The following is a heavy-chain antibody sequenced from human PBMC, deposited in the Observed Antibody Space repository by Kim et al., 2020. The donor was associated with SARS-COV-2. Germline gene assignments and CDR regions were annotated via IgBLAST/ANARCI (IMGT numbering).Heavy chain of an antibody. V-gene: IGHV3-72*01. CDR2: P. CDR3: GRHISYRGMDI. D-gene: IGHD3-16*02. J-gene: IGHJ6*02. Sequence: PEHAAAVQGRFTVSRDNLRNTAFLQMNSLRSDDTGVYYCGRHISYRGMDIWGQGTTVTVSS.